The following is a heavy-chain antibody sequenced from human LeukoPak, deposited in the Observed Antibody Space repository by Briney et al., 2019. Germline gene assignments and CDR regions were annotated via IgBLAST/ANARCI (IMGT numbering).Heavy chain of an antibody. CDR2: AYGDGSDK. J-gene: IGHJ4*02. CDR3: ATGSGHYYDH. CDR1: GFTFNRYG. Sequence: GGSLRLSCAASGFTFNRYGMHWARQAPGKGLEWVAVAYGDGSDKYYADSVKGRFTISKDLSQNTLYMQMNSLRAEDTAMYYCATGSGHYYDHWGQGTLVTVSS. D-gene: IGHD3-22*01. V-gene: IGHV3-33*01.